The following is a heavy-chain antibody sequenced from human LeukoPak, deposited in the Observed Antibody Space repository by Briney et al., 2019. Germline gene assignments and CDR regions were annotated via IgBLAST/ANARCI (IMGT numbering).Heavy chain of an antibody. Sequence: GGSLRLSCAASGFTFDDYAMHWVRQAPGKGLEWVSLISWDGGSTYYADSVKGRFTISRDNSKNSLYLQMNSLRAEDTALYYCAKDSLYCSGGSCYSGGTYYYYMDVWGKGTTVTVSS. CDR3: AKDSLYCSGGSCYSGGTYYYYMDV. D-gene: IGHD2-15*01. V-gene: IGHV3-43D*03. J-gene: IGHJ6*03. CDR1: GFTFDDYA. CDR2: ISWDGGST.